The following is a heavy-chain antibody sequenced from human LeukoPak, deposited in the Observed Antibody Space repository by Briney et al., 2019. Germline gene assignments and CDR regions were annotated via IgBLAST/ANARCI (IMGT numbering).Heavy chain of an antibody. V-gene: IGHV3-20*04. CDR2: ISWKGDTT. D-gene: IGHD2-2*01. J-gene: IGHJ4*02. CDR1: GFTFNNYA. Sequence: GESLRLSCAASGFTFNNYAMTWVRQTPGKGPEWVSLISWKGDTTAYAESVRGRFTISRDNAKNSLYLHMNSLRPEDTAFYYCARHRCSSTTCSFDSWGQGSLVTVSS. CDR3: ARHRCSSTTCSFDS.